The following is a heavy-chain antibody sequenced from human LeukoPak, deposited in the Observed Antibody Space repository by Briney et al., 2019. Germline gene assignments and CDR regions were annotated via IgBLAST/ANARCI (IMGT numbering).Heavy chain of an antibody. V-gene: IGHV3-7*01. D-gene: IGHD6-6*01. CDR2: IKQDGSVK. CDR3: ARIGYSSSSLDY. CDR1: GFTFSNYW. Sequence: GGSLRLSCAASGFTFSNYWMSWVRQAPGKGLEWVANIKQDGSVKYYVDSVKGPFTISRDHAKNFLQMNSLRVEDTAVYYCARIGYSSSSLDYWGQGTLVTVSS. J-gene: IGHJ4*02.